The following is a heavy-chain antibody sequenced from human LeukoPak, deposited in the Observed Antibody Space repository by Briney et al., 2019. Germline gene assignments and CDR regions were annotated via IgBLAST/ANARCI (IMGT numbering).Heavy chain of an antibody. CDR3: AKHPSYAMGGVEY. D-gene: IGHD2-8*01. Sequence: PGGSLRLSCAASGFTFSSVGMSWVRQAPGKGLEWVPALTGSGGSTYYVDSVKGRFTISRDNSKNTMYVQMNSLRAEDTAVYYCAKHPSYAMGGVEYWGQGTLVTVSS. J-gene: IGHJ4*02. CDR2: LTGSGGST. V-gene: IGHV3-23*01. CDR1: GFTFSSVG.